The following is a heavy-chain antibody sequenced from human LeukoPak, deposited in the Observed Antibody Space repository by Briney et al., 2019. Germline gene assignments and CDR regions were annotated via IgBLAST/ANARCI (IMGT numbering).Heavy chain of an antibody. CDR1: GFTLSSYA. J-gene: IGHJ4*02. Sequence: PGGSLRLSCAASGFTLSSYAMSSVRQGPGKGLEWVSAISVSGNTYHADSVKGRFTISRDSSKNTLYLQMNSLRAGDAAVYYCAKAPVTTCSGAYCYPFDYWSQGTLVTVSS. D-gene: IGHD2-15*01. CDR2: ISVSGNT. CDR3: AKAPVTTCSGAYCYPFDY. V-gene: IGHV3-23*01.